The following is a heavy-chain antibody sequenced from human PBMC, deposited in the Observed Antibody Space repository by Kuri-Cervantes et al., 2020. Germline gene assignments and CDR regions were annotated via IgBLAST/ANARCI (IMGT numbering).Heavy chain of an antibody. CDR1: GYTFTGYY. J-gene: IGHJ6*03. CDR2: IHPNSGGT. D-gene: IGHD5-12*01. CDR3: ARDASGYDLWYYYYYYMDV. Sequence: ASVKVSCKASGYTFTGYYMHWVRQAPGQGLEWMGWIHPNSGGTNYAQMFQGRVTMTRDTSISTAYMELSRLRSDDTAVYYCARDASGYDLWYYYYYYMDVWGKGTTVTVSS. V-gene: IGHV1-2*02.